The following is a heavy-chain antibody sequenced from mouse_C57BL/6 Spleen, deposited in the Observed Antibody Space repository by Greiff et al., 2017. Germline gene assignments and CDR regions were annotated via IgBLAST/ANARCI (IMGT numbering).Heavy chain of an antibody. CDR3: TSGSFY. V-gene: IGHV14-4*01. Sequence: EVKLVESGAELVRPGASVKLSCTASGFNIKDDYMHWVKQRPEQGLEWIGWIDPENGDTEYASKFQGKATITADTSSNTAYLQLSSLTSEDTAVYYCTSGSFYWGQGTTLTVSS. J-gene: IGHJ2*01. CDR1: GFNIKDDY. CDR2: IDPENGDT. D-gene: IGHD1-1*01.